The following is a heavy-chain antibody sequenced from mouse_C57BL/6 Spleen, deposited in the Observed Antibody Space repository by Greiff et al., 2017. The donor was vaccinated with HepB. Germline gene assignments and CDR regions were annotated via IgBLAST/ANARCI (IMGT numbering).Heavy chain of an antibody. CDR2: IDPNSGGT. CDR3: ARVNEPPHYLEFAY. Sequence: QVQLQQPGAELVKPGASVKLSCKASGYTFTSYWMHWVKQRPGRSLEWIGRIDPNSGGTKYNEKFKSKATLTVDKTSSTAYMQLSSLTSEGSAVYYCARVNEPPHYLEFAYWGQGTMVTVSA. D-gene: IGHD1-1*02. V-gene: IGHV1-72*01. J-gene: IGHJ3*01. CDR1: GYTFTSYW.